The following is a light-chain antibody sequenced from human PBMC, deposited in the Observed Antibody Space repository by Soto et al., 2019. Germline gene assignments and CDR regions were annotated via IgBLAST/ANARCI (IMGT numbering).Light chain of an antibody. V-gene: IGLV1-44*01. CDR1: SSSIGSNT. CDR3: AAWDDSLNAVV. Sequence: QSVLTQPPSASGTPGQRVLISCSGSSSSIGSNTVNWYQQLPGTAPKVLIYRSDQRPSGVPDRFSGSKSGTSASLAISGLQSDDEADYYGAAWDDSLNAVVFGGGTKLTVL. CDR2: RSD. J-gene: IGLJ2*01.